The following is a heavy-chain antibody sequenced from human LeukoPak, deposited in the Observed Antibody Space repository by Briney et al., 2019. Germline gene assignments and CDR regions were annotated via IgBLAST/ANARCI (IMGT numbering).Heavy chain of an antibody. CDR2: IYYGGTT. V-gene: IGHV4-39*01. J-gene: IGHJ4*02. D-gene: IGHD5-18*01. CDR1: GGSISSSSSY. Sequence: SETLSLTCTVSGGSISSSSSYWGWIRQPPGEGLEWIGNIYYGGTTYYNPSLKSRVTISINTSKNQFSLKLSSVTAADTAVYHCARLVEETGMVTAFDYWGQGTLVIVSS. CDR3: ARLVEETGMVTAFDY.